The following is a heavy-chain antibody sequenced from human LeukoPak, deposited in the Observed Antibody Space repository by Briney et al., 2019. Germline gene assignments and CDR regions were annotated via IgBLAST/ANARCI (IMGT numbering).Heavy chain of an antibody. V-gene: IGHV3-33*01. J-gene: IGHJ4*02. CDR1: GFTFSSYG. CDR3: ARDFYEQWLVRYYFDY. CDR2: IWYDGSNK. Sequence: GRSLRLSCAASGFTFSSYGMHWVRQAPGKGLEWVAVIWYDGSNKYYADSGKGRFAISRDNSQNTLYVQVKSLRAEDTAVYYCARDFYEQWLVRYYFDYWGQGTLVTVSS. D-gene: IGHD6-19*01.